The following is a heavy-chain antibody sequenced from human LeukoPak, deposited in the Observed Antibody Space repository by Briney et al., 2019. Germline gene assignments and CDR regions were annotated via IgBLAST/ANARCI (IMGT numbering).Heavy chain of an antibody. Sequence: SGTLSLTCTVSGGSISSSSHHWGWIRQPPGKGLEWVGNIHYSGSTYYNPSVKSRVTISVDTSKNQFSLKLSSVTAADTAVYYCARPEGSTSFDYWGQGTLVTVSS. V-gene: IGHV4-39*01. CDR3: ARPEGSTSFDY. CDR2: IHYSGST. CDR1: GGSISSSSHH. J-gene: IGHJ4*02. D-gene: IGHD6-6*01.